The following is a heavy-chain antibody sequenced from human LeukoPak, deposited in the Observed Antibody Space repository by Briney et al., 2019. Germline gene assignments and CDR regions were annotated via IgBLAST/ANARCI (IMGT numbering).Heavy chain of an antibody. J-gene: IGHJ4*02. CDR3: ATDLGAPGYSSGRSDY. Sequence: ASVKVSCKVSGYTLTELSMHWVRQAPGKGLEWMGGFDPEDGETIYAQKFQGRVTMTEDTSTDTAYMELSSLRSEDTAVYYCATDLGAPGYSSGRSDYWGQGTLVTVSS. D-gene: IGHD6-19*01. CDR1: GYTLTELS. V-gene: IGHV1-24*01. CDR2: FDPEDGET.